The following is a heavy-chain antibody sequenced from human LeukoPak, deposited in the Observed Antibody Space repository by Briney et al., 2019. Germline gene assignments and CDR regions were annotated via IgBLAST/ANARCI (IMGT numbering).Heavy chain of an antibody. Sequence: LETLSLTCAVSGGSFSSGDYCGWIRQSPGKGLEWIGEINQGGVTNYNPSLKSRVTISVDTSKNQFSLNLRSVTAADTAVYYCAKVYYYVDVWGKGTTVTVSS. V-gene: IGHV4-34*01. J-gene: IGHJ6*03. CDR1: GGSFSSGDY. CDR3: AKVYYYVDV. CDR2: INQGGVT.